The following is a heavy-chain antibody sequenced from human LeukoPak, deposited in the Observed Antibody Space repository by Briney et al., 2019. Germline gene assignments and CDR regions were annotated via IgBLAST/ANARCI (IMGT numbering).Heavy chain of an antibody. CDR3: ARDTGEMGPYYYYYMDV. J-gene: IGHJ6*03. D-gene: IGHD3-16*01. V-gene: IGHV1-69*05. CDR1: GGTFSSYA. CDR2: IIPIFGTA. Sequence: ASVKVSCKASGGTFSSYAISWVRQAPGQGLEWMGGIIPIFGTANYAQKFQGRVTITTDESTSPAYMELSSLRSEDTAVYYCARDTGEMGPYYYYYMDVWGKGTTVTVSS.